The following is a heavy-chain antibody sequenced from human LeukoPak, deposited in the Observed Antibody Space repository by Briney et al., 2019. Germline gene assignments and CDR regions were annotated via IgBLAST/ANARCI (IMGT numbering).Heavy chain of an antibody. CDR3: ARVMASNGSIDF. CDR1: GGSISSFY. V-gene: IGHV4-59*01. J-gene: IGHJ3*01. CDR2: IFYSGST. D-gene: IGHD1-26*01. Sequence: SETLSLTCTVSGGSISSFYWSWIRQPPGKGLEWIGYIFYSGSTNYNPSLKSRVTMSVATSKNQFSLKLSSVTAADTALYYCARVMASNGSIDFWGQGTMVTVSS.